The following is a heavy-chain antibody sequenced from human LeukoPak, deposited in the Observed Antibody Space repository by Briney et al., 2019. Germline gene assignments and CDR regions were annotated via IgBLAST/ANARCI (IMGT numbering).Heavy chain of an antibody. D-gene: IGHD1-26*01. Sequence: GGSLRLSCAASGFTSGSYTMHWVRQGPGKGLEYVSGISSSGGSTYYANSVKGRFTISRDNSKNTLYLQMGSLRAEDMAVYYCARDRMGRIFDYWGQGTLVTVSS. CDR1: GFTSGSYT. CDR3: ARDRMGRIFDY. J-gene: IGHJ4*02. V-gene: IGHV3-64*01. CDR2: ISSSGGST.